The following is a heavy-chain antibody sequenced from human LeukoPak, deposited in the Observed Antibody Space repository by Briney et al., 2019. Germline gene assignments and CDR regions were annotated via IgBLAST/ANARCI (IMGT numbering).Heavy chain of an antibody. D-gene: IGHD2-2*01. Sequence: SETLSLTCTVSGGSISSCYWSWIRQPAGKGLEWIGRIYTSGSNNYNPSLKSRVTRSVDTSKNQFSLKLSSVTAADTAVYYCASASLGYCSSTSCYVDAFDIWGQGTMITVSS. CDR1: GGSISSCY. CDR2: IYTSGSN. V-gene: IGHV4-4*07. J-gene: IGHJ3*02. CDR3: ASASLGYCSSTSCYVDAFDI.